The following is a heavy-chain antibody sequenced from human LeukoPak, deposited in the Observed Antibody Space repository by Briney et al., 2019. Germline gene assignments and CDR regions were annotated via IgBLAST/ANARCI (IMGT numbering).Heavy chain of an antibody. CDR3: ASSSLRGSDAFDI. CDR1: GDSVSNNNAA. D-gene: IGHD3-16*01. J-gene: IGHJ3*02. CDR2: TYYRSKWYT. Sequence: SQTLSLTCAISGDSVSNNNAAWNWIRQSPSRGLEWLGRTYYRSKWYTDYAVSVSSRITINPDASKNQFSLQMNSVTPEDTAVYYCASSSLRGSDAFDIWGQGTMVTVSS. V-gene: IGHV6-1*01.